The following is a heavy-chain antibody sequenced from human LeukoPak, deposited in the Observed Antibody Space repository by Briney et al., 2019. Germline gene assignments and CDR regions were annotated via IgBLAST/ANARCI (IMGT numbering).Heavy chain of an antibody. V-gene: IGHV4-59*01. J-gene: IGHJ4*02. CDR1: GDSTTSYY. CDR2: SHHSGAT. Sequence: SETLSLTCTVSGDSTTSYYWSWLRQPPGKGLEWIGYSHHSGATNYNPSLNSRVTISIDTSKNQFSLKLSSVTAADTAVYYCAREDPRSAHFAYWGLGILVTVSA. CDR3: AREDPRSAHFAY.